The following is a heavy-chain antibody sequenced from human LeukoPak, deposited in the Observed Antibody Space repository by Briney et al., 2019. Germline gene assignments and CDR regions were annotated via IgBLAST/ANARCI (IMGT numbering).Heavy chain of an antibody. V-gene: IGHV4-61*01. CDR1: GGSVSSGSYY. J-gene: IGHJ4*02. D-gene: IGHD3-10*01. CDR2: IYYSGST. CDR3: ASCLYGSGSYYFDY. Sequence: SETLSLTCTVPGGSVSSGSYYWSWIRQPPGKGLEWIGYIYYSGSTNYNPSLKSRVTISVDTSKNQFSLKLSSVTAADTAVYYCASCLYGSGSYYFDYWGQGTLVTVSS.